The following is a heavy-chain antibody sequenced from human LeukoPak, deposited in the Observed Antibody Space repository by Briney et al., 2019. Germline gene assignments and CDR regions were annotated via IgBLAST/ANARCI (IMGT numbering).Heavy chain of an antibody. J-gene: IGHJ4*02. CDR1: GGSFSSSY. CDR3: ARHSRLDKSSLSWADY. V-gene: IGHV4-59*08. Sequence: SETLSLTCTVSGGSFSSSYWSWIRQPPGKGLEWIGYIYYSGSTNYNPSLKSRVTISVDTSKNQFSLKLSSVTAADTAVYYCARHSRLDKSSLSWADYWGQGTLVTVSS. CDR2: IYYSGST. D-gene: IGHD2-2*03.